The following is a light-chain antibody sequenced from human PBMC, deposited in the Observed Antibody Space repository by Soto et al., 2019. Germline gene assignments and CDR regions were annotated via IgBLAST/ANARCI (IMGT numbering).Light chain of an antibody. Sequence: QSVLAQPPSVSGAPGQRVTISCTGSSSNIGANYDVHWYQHRPGTAPKLLIFGNTNRPSGVPDRFSGSKSGTSVSLAITGLQAEDEGDYYCQSYDSTLSARYVFGTGTKVTVL. CDR2: GNT. CDR3: QSYDSTLSARYV. V-gene: IGLV1-40*01. J-gene: IGLJ1*01. CDR1: SSNIGANYD.